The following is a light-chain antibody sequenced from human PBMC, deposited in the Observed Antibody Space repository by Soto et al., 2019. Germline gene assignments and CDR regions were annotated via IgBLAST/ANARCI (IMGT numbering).Light chain of an antibody. V-gene: IGKV1-17*03. CDR3: QQYDNSPIT. CDR1: QDISNY. CDR2: EAS. J-gene: IGKJ5*01. Sequence: IQVTQSPSAMSASVGDRVTITCRASQDISNYLAWFQQKPGQVPKRLIYEASNLQSGVPSRFSGSGSGTQFTLTISSLQPEDFAVYYCQQYDNSPITFGQGTRLEIK.